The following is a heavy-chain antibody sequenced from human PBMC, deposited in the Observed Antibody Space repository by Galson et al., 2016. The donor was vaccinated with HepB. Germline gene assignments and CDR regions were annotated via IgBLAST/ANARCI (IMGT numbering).Heavy chain of an antibody. CDR3: VKGLYTSMTLLAFEH. CDR1: GFIFDDYA. J-gene: IGHJ4*02. Sequence: SLRLSCAASGFIFDDYAMHWVRQAPGKGLEWVSGISWNSGSMVYAGSVKGRFTISRDNAKNSLFLQMNGLRSEDTAFYYCVKGLYTSMTLLAFEHWGQGALVTVSS. D-gene: IGHD2-2*02. V-gene: IGHV3-9*01. CDR2: ISWNSGSM.